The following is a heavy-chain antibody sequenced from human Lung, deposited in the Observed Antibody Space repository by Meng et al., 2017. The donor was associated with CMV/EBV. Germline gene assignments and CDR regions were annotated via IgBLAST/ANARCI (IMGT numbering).Heavy chain of an antibody. D-gene: IGHD6-19*01. CDR1: SGSFRGYY. CDR2: INQSRSP. Sequence: AETLSLXLAINSGSFRGYYWSWIRKPPGGAMEWIGEINQSRSPNYNPSLKSRVTMSIDTSEEQYSLKLSSVTAGDTAAYYCSRGEGAIAVAPAANYDGMDVXGQGXTVTVSS. V-gene: IGHV4-34*01. J-gene: IGHJ6*02. CDR3: SRGEGAIAVAPAANYDGMDV.